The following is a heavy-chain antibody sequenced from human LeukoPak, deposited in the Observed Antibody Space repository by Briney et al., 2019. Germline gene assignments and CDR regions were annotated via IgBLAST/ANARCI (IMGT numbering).Heavy chain of an antibody. Sequence: SETLSLTCSVSGASMSSYYWSWIRQPAGEGLEYIGYISDTGSTNYNPSLMSRVTISVDTSKNQFSLNLKSVTAADTAVYYCARGLTVGTVTYFDYWGQGTLVTVSS. CDR1: GASMSSYY. CDR3: ARGLTVGTVTYFDY. CDR2: ISDTGST. V-gene: IGHV4-59*01. D-gene: IGHD4-23*01. J-gene: IGHJ4*02.